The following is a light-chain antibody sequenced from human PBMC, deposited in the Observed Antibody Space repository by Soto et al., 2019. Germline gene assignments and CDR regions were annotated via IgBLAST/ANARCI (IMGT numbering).Light chain of an antibody. CDR1: SSDIGGYNY. CDR2: EVS. V-gene: IGLV2-14*01. CDR3: SSYISSSFYV. Sequence: QSVLTQPRSVSGSPGQSVTISCTGTSSDIGGYNYVSWYQQHPGKAPKLMIYEVSNRPSGVSNRFSGSKSGNTASLTISGLQAEDEADYYCSSYISSSFYVFGSGTKVTVL. J-gene: IGLJ1*01.